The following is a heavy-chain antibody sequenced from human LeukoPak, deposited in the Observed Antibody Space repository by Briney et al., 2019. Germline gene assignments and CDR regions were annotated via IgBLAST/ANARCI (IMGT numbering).Heavy chain of an antibody. CDR2: INAGNGNA. CDR1: GYTFTDYG. D-gene: IGHD3-22*01. Sequence: ASVKVSCKASGYTFTDYGMHLVRQAPGQRLEWMAWINAGNGNAKYSQKFQGRVTITRDTSASTADMELSSLRSEDTAVYYCARVPLHDRNDYYYPHWGQGTVVTVSS. CDR3: ARVPLHDRNDYYYPH. V-gene: IGHV1-3*01. J-gene: IGHJ1*01.